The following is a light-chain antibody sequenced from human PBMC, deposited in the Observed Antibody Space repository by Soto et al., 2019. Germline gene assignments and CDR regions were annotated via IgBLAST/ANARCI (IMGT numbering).Light chain of an antibody. CDR3: QQYTNWPLFS. CDR1: QSISDN. CDR2: GAS. Sequence: EIVMTQSPVTLSVSPGERATLSCRASQSISDNLAWYRHRPGQAPRLLIYGASTRATGIPARFSGSGSGTEFTLTISGLQYEDFAVYYCQQYTNWPLFSFGPGTKVDIK. J-gene: IGKJ3*01. V-gene: IGKV3-15*01.